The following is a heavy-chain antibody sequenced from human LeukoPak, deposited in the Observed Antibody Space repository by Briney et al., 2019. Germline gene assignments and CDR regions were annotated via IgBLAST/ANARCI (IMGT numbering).Heavy chain of an antibody. CDR1: GGSFSSYY. J-gene: IGHJ4*02. Sequence: SETLSLTCTVSGGSFSSYYWSWIRQPAGKGLEWIGRIYTSGSTNYSPSLKSRVTMSVDTSKNQFSLKLSSVTAADTAVYYCARDIGYSYGYSFDYWGQGTLVTVSS. D-gene: IGHD5-18*01. CDR2: IYTSGST. CDR3: ARDIGYSYGYSFDY. V-gene: IGHV4-4*07.